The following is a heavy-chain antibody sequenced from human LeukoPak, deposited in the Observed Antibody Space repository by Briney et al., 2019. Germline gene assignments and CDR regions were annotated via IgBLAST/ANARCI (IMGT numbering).Heavy chain of an antibody. V-gene: IGHV1-2*02. D-gene: IGHD6-13*01. Sequence: ASVKVSCKASGGTFSSYAISWVRQAPGQGLEWMGGINPNSGGTKYAQKFQGRVTVTTDTSINTAYLELSRLRSDDTAVYYCARGYSSSWLDYWGQGTLVTVSS. CDR1: GGTFSSYA. CDR2: INPNSGGT. J-gene: IGHJ4*02. CDR3: ARGYSSSWLDY.